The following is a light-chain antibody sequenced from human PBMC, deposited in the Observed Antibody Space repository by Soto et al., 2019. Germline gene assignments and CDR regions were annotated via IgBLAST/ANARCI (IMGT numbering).Light chain of an antibody. CDR1: SSDVGAYNY. J-gene: IGLJ3*02. CDR3: TSYASSNIWV. V-gene: IGLV2-8*01. CDR2: EVN. Sequence: QSVLTQPPSASGSPGQSVTISCTGTSSDVGAYNYVSWYQQYPGKAPKLMIYEVNKRPSGVPDRFSGSKSGKTASLTVSGLQPEDEADYHCTSYASSNIWVFGGGTKLTVL.